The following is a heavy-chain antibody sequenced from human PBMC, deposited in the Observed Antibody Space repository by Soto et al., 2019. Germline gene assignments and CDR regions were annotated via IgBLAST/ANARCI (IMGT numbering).Heavy chain of an antibody. Sequence: EVQLLESGGGLVQPGGSLRLSCAASGFTFSSYAMSWVRQAPGKGLEWVSAISGSGGSTYYADSVKGRFTISRDNSKNTLYLQMNSMRAEDTAVYYCAKAQGGDGYTNYFDYWGQGTLVTDFS. V-gene: IGHV3-23*01. CDR1: GFTFSSYA. CDR2: ISGSGGST. D-gene: IGHD3-16*01. J-gene: IGHJ4*02. CDR3: AKAQGGDGYTNYFDY.